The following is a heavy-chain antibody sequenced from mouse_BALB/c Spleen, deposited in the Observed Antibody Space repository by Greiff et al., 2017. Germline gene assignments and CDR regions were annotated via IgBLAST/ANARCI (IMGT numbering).Heavy chain of an antibody. CDR1: GYTFTDYN. J-gene: IGHJ4*01. D-gene: IGHD2-1*01. Sequence: VQLQQSGPELVKPGASVKIPCKASGYTFTDYNMDWVKQSHGKSLEWIGDINPNNGGTIYNQKFKGKATLTVDKSSSTAYMELRSLTSEDTAVYYCARGDGKNYYAMDYWGQGTSVTVSS. V-gene: IGHV1-18*01. CDR3: ARGDGKNYYAMDY. CDR2: INPNNGGT.